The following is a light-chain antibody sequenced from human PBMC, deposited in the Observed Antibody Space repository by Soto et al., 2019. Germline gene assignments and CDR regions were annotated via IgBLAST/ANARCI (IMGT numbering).Light chain of an antibody. CDR1: QTIMTY. CDR2: AAS. Sequence: DIQMTQSPSSLSASVGDEVTITCRASQTIMTYLNWYQLKPGKPPRLLIYAASSLQSGVPSRFTGSGSGTDFTLTTSSLQPEDFATYSCQQSYNSPQPFGLGTKVDIX. CDR3: QQSYNSPQP. V-gene: IGKV1-39*01. J-gene: IGKJ1*01.